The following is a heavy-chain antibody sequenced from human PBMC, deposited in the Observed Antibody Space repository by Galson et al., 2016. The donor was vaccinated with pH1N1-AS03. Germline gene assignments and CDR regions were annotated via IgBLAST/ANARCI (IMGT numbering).Heavy chain of an antibody. D-gene: IGHD2-15*01. CDR3: TLGRYCSGGTRQHDLDH. J-gene: IGHJ4*01. CDR2: IYPGDSDA. CDR1: GYNFGNFW. V-gene: IGHV5-51*01. Sequence: QSGAEVKKPGESLKISCKGSGYNFGNFWIGWVRQKPGKGLEWMGIIYPGDSDARYSPPFQGQVTFSADKSINTAYLQWSGLKASDTAMYYCTLGRYCSGGTRQHDLDHWGQGTLVTVSS.